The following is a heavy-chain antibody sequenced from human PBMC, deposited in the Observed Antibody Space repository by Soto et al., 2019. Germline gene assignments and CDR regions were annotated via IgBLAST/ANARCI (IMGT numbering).Heavy chain of an antibody. D-gene: IGHD5-18*01. CDR3: ARDPGFGFGYSYAFAMDV. J-gene: IGHJ6*02. CDR1: GYTFSNYG. CDR2: LSGYNGNT. V-gene: IGHV1-18*01. Sequence: QVQLVQSGAEVKKPGASVKVSCKASGYTFSNYGISWVRQGPGQGLEWLGWLSGYNGNTNYEEKVQDRIKMTTDTSTSTTTRELRSLRSDDTAVYFCARDPGFGFGYSYAFAMDVWGQGTTVTVSS.